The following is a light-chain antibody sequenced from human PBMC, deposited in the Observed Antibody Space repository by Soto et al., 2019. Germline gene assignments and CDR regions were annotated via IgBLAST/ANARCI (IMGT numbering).Light chain of an antibody. V-gene: IGLV2-14*01. Sequence: TQPGSVAAPPQQSITISCTGTISDVGGYNYVSWYQQHPGKAPKLMIYDVSNRPSGVSNRFSGSKSGNTASLTISGLQAEDEADYYCSSYTSSRTYVFGTGKKGTV. CDR1: ISDVGGYNY. J-gene: IGLJ1*01. CDR3: SSYTSSRTYV. CDR2: DVS.